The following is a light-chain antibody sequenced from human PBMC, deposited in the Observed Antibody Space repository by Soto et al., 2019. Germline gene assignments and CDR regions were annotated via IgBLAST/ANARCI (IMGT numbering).Light chain of an antibody. Sequence: DIQMTQSPSSLSASVGDRVNITCRASQRISGYLNWYQQKPGRAPKLLIYAASKLQSGVPSRFSGSGSGTDFTLSISNLQPEDCATYYCQQSYSTPPFTFGPGTKVDIK. CDR1: QRISGY. CDR3: QQSYSTPPFT. V-gene: IGKV1-39*01. J-gene: IGKJ3*01. CDR2: AAS.